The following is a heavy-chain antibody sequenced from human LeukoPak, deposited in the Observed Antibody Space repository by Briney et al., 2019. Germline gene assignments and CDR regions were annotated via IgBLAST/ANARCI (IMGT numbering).Heavy chain of an antibody. CDR3: ARVSIAAAQYCYYYMDV. CDR2: IIPIFGTA. Sequence: ASVKVSCKASGGTFSSYAISWVRQAPGQGLEWMGGIIPIFGTANYAQKFQGRVTITTDESTSTAYMELSSLRSEDTAVYYCARVSIAAAQYCYYYMDVWGKGTTVTVSS. J-gene: IGHJ6*03. D-gene: IGHD6-13*01. CDR1: GGTFSSYA. V-gene: IGHV1-69*05.